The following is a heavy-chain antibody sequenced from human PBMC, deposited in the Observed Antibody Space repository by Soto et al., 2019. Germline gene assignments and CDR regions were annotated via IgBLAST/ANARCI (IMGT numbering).Heavy chain of an antibody. CDR1: GGSISSSSYY. V-gene: IGHV4-39*01. J-gene: IGHJ5*02. D-gene: IGHD3-10*01. Sequence: QLQLQESGPGLVKPSETLSLTCTVSGGSISSSSYYWGWIRQPPGKGLEWIGSIFISGSTYYNPSLQSRLTISVDTSNNQFSLKLSSVTAADTALYYCARQAMVRGLTGWFDPWGQGTLVTVSS. CDR3: ARQAMVRGLTGWFDP. CDR2: IFISGST.